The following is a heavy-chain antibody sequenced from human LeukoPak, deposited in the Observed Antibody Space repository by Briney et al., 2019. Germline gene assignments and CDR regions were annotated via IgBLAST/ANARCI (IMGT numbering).Heavy chain of an antibody. Sequence: GWAVRLSCASSVCIYSSGAMNGVGQARGREVDGVAAMSGSGGRTYNGNSVKVRFTISRDNSKNTLYLNMNSLRAEETAVYYCAKCGPNVWASYRSGRFFDYWGQGTLVTVSS. J-gene: IGHJ4*02. CDR3: AKCGPNVWASYRSGRFFDY. CDR2: MSGSGGRT. CDR1: VCIYSSGA. V-gene: IGHV3-23*01. D-gene: IGHD3-16*02.